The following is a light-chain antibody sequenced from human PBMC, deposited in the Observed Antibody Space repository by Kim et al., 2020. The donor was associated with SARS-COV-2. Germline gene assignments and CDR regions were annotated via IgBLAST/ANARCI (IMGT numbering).Light chain of an antibody. J-gene: IGLJ3*02. V-gene: IGLV6-57*03. CDR1: TGTIASNY. CDR3: QSYDDSDLV. CDR2: EDY. Sequence: GKTLANSCTRGTGTIASNYVQWYQQRPGGANTTIIYEDYQRASGIKGRFSNSIDSSSNSASLTISGLQTEDEADYYCQSYDDSDLVFGGGTQLTVL.